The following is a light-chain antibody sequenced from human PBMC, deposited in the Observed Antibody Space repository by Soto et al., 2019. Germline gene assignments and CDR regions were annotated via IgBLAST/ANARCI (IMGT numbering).Light chain of an antibody. CDR3: SSYAGSNNPVI. V-gene: IGLV2-8*01. CDR1: SSDVGGYNY. CDR2: EVS. Sequence: QSALTQPPSASGSPGQSVTISCTGTSSDVGGYNYVSWYQQHPGKAPKFMIYEVSKRPSGVPDRFSGSESGNTASLTVSGLQAADEADYYCSSYAGSNNPVIFGGGTQLTVL. J-gene: IGLJ2*01.